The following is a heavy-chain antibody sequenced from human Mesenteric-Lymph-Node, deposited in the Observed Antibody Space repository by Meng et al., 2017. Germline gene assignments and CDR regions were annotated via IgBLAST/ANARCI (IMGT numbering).Heavy chain of an antibody. J-gene: IGHJ5*02. D-gene: IGHD3-3*01. Sequence: SETLSLTCTVSGGSISSYYWSWIRQPAGKGLEWIGRIYTSGSTNYNPSLKSRVTMSVDTSKNQFSLKLSSVTAADTAVYYCARVQSGFWSGYYSVRWFDPWGQGTLVTVSS. V-gene: IGHV4-4*07. CDR1: GGSISSYY. CDR2: IYTSGST. CDR3: ARVQSGFWSGYYSVRWFDP.